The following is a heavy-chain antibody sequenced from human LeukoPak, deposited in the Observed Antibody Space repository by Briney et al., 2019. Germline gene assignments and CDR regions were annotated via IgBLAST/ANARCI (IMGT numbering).Heavy chain of an antibody. D-gene: IGHD3-9*01. V-gene: IGHV3-43*01. CDR2: INGDGGYT. Sequence: PGGSLRLSCAASGFTFNDYTMHWVRQAPGKGLEGVPLINGDGGYTYYADSVKGRFTISRDNSKNSLYLQMTSLRSEDTALYYCAKDSPQGLITIFRLVIVPGGRDFDYWGQGTLVTVSS. J-gene: IGHJ4*02. CDR1: GFTFNDYT. CDR3: AKDSPQGLITIFRLVIVPGGRDFDY.